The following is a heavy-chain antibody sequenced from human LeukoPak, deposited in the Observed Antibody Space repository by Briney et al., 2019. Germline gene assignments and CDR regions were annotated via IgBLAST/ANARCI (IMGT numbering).Heavy chain of an antibody. CDR3: ARDRIVVVPAATGPGIAEDS. V-gene: IGHV1-18*01. CDR1: GYTFTSYG. CDR2: ISAYNGNT. Sequence: GASVKVSCKASGYTFTSYGISWVRQAPGQGLEWMGWISAYNGNTNYAQKLQGRVTMTTDTSTSTAYMELRSLRSDDTAVYYCARDRIVVVPAATGPGIAEDSWGQGTLVTVSS. J-gene: IGHJ4*02. D-gene: IGHD2-2*01.